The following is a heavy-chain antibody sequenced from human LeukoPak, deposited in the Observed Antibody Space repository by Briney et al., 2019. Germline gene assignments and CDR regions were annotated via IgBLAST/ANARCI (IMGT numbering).Heavy chain of an antibody. CDR1: GFSPSTSGVG. D-gene: IGHD1-1*01. CDR2: IFWDDVK. V-gene: IGHV2-5*02. CDR3: AHSRRIDGSPYHYFDY. J-gene: IGHJ4*02. Sequence: SGPTLVNPTQSLTLTCSISGFSPSTSGVGVGWIRQPPGEALEWLAFIFWDDVKRYSPSLSRRVTITKDTSKNQVVLTMTDMDPLDTATYYCAHSRRIDGSPYHYFDYWGQGTLVTVSS.